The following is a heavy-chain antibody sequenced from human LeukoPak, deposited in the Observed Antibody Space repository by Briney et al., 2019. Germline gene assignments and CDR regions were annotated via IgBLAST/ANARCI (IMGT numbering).Heavy chain of an antibody. J-gene: IGHJ4*02. CDR2: IYWNDDK. V-gene: IGHV2-5*01. D-gene: IGHD6-13*01. CDR3: AHNARAAGPTYYFDY. Sequence: SGPTLVKPTQTLTLTCTFSGFSLSTSGVGVGWIRRPPGKALEWLALIYWNDDKRYSPSLKSRLTITKDTSKNQVVLKMTNMDPVDTATYYCAHNARAAGPTYYFDYWGQGTLVTVSS. CDR1: GFSLSTSGVG.